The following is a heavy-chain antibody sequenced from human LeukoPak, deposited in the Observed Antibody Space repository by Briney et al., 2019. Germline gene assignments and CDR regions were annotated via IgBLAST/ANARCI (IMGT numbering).Heavy chain of an antibody. CDR2: ISSNGGST. CDR1: GFTFSSHP. CDR3: ARSSGSYGPFEF. D-gene: IGHD1-26*01. Sequence: PGGSLRLSCVASGFTFSSHPMHWVRQAPGKGLQYVSRISSNGGSTYYADSVKGRFVISRDNSENTMYLQMGSLRTEDMAVYYCARSSGSYGPFEFWGQGALVTVSS. J-gene: IGHJ4*02. V-gene: IGHV3-64*02.